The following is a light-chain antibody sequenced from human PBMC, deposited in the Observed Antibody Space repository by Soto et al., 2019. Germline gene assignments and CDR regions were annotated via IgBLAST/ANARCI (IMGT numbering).Light chain of an antibody. CDR3: QRSYSTPPT. Sequence: DIQMTQSPSSLSASVGDRVTLTCRASQSISSYLNWYQQKPGKAPKLLIYAASSLQSGVPSRFSGSGSGTDFTLTISSLQPEDFATYYCQRSYSTPPTFGQGTRLEIK. J-gene: IGKJ5*01. CDR2: AAS. V-gene: IGKV1-39*01. CDR1: QSISSY.